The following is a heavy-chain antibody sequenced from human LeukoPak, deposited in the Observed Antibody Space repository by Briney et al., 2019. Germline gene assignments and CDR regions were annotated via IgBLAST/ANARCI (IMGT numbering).Heavy chain of an antibody. J-gene: IGHJ5*02. CDR2: MYHSGST. CDR3: ARYYLQWLARSTNWFDP. Sequence: SETLSLTCTVSGYSISSGYYWGWIRQPPGKGLEWIGSMYHSGSTYYNPSLKSRVTISVDTSKNQFSLKLSSVTAADTAVYYCARYYLQWLARSTNWFDPWGQGTLVTVSS. V-gene: IGHV4-38-2*02. CDR1: GYSISSGYY. D-gene: IGHD6-19*01.